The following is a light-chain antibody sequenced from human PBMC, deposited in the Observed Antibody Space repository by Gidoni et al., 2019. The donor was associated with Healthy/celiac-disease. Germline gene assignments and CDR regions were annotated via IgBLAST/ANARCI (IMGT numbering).Light chain of an antibody. J-gene: IGKJ5*01. Sequence: DIQLTQSPSFLSASVGDRVTITCRVSQGISSYLAWYQQKPGKAPKLLIYAASTLQSGVPSRFSGSGSGTEFTLTISSLQPEDFATYYCQQVNSYPITFGQGTRLEIK. CDR2: AAS. CDR3: QQVNSYPIT. V-gene: IGKV1-9*01. CDR1: QGISSY.